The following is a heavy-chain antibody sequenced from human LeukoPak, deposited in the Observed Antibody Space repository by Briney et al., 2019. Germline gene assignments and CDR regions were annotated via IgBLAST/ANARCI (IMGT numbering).Heavy chain of an antibody. V-gene: IGHV1-46*01. CDR1: GYTFTSYY. CDR2: INPSGGST. J-gene: IGHJ4*02. D-gene: IGHD6-6*01. CDR3: ARDESIAARPHFFDY. Sequence: ASVKVSCKASGYTFTSYYMHWVRQAPGQGLEWMGLINPSGGSTSYAQKFQGRVTMTRDTSTSTVYMELSSLRSEDTAVYYCARDESIAARPHFFDYWGQGTLVTVSS.